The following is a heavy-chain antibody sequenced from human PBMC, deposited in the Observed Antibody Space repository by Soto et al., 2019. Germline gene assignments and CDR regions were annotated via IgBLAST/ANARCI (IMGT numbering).Heavy chain of an antibody. CDR1: GGTFSSYT. V-gene: IGHV1-69*02. J-gene: IGHJ4*02. CDR2: IIPILGIA. D-gene: IGHD1-26*01. CDR3: ARIGMGDGFDY. Sequence: QVQLVQSGAEVKKPGSSVKVSCKASGGTFSSYTISWVRQAPGQGLEWMGRIIPILGIANYAQKVQGRVTITADKSTSTAYMELSSLRSEDTAVYYCARIGMGDGFDYWGQGTLVTVSS.